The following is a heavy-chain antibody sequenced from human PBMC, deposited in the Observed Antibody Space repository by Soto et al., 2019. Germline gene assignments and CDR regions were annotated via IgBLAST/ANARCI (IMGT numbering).Heavy chain of an antibody. Sequence: QVQLQESGPGLVKPSQTLSLTCTVSGGSISSGGYYWSWIRQHPGKGLEWIGYIYYSGSTYYNPSLKSRVTISVDTSKNQCSLKLSSVTAADTAVYYCARSHRYCSSTSCFRGVDYWGQGTLVTVSS. CDR3: ARSHRYCSSTSCFRGVDY. V-gene: IGHV4-31*03. J-gene: IGHJ4*02. CDR2: IYYSGST. D-gene: IGHD2-2*01. CDR1: GGSISSGGYY.